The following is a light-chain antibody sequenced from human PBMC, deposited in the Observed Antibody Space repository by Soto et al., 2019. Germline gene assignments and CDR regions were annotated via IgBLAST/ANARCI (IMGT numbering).Light chain of an antibody. CDR3: QQYEHSVVYT. CDR2: ETS. J-gene: IGKJ2*01. V-gene: IGKV3-20*01. CDR1: QGVNSAL. Sequence: EIVLTQSPASLSLSPGERATLSCRASQGVNSALLGWYQQRPGQAPRLLIYETSIRATGIPDRFSGSGSGTDFTLTISRLEPEDSAVYYCQQYEHSVVYTFGQGTKLEIK.